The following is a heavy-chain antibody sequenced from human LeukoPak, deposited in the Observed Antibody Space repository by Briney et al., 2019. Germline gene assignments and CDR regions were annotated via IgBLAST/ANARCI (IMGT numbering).Heavy chain of an antibody. V-gene: IGHV3-30*03. CDR3: ATYTSSYYYDFDY. D-gene: IGHD3-22*01. CDR2: ISYEGGTQ. Sequence: GGSLRLSCAASGVTLSPYGMHWVRQAPGKGLEWVAVISYEGGTQHYADSVKGRFIISRDNPRNTLYLQMNILRTEDTAVFYCATYTSSYYYDFDYWGQGTLVTVSS. CDR1: GVTLSPYG. J-gene: IGHJ4*02.